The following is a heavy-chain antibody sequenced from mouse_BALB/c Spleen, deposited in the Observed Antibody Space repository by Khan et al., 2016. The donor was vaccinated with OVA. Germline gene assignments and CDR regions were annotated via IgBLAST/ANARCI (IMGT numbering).Heavy chain of an antibody. D-gene: IGHD2-1*01. CDR3: ARDGNYLDY. Sequence: EVQLVESGPDLVKPSQSLSLTCTVTGYSITSGYSWHWIRQFPGNKLEWLGYIYYSGIINFNPSLKRRISITRDTSKNQFFLQLNSVTAEDTATYYCARDGNYLDYWGQGTSVTVSS. V-gene: IGHV3-1*02. J-gene: IGHJ4*01. CDR1: GYSITSGYS. CDR2: IYYSGII.